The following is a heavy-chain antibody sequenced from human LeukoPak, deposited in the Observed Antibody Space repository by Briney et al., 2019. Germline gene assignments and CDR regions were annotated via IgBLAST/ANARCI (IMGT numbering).Heavy chain of an antibody. CDR1: GYSFTNYY. Sequence: ASVKVSCKASGYSFTNYYMHWVRRVPGQGPEWLGLINPSGGTKYAQKFQDRVTMTRDTSTSTIYMELSSLTSEDRAVYYCAREGRTDYGASCSFDIWGQGTMVTVSS. D-gene: IGHD4-17*01. V-gene: IGHV1-46*01. CDR2: INPSGGT. CDR3: AREGRTDYGASCSFDI. J-gene: IGHJ3*02.